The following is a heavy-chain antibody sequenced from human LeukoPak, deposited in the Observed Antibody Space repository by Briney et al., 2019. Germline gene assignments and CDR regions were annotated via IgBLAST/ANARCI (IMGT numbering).Heavy chain of an antibody. CDR2: IIPIFGIA. Sequence: GASVKVSCKASGGTFSSYAISWVRQAPGQGLEWMGRIIPIFGIANYAQKFQGRVTITADKPTSTAYMELSSLRSEGTAVYYCARGPYGDAVRYFDYWGQGTLVTVSS. CDR3: ARGPYGDAVRYFDY. CDR1: GGTFSSYA. J-gene: IGHJ4*02. D-gene: IGHD4-17*01. V-gene: IGHV1-69*04.